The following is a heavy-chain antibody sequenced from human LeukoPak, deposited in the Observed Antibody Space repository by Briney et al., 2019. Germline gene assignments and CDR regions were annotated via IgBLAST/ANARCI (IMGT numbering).Heavy chain of an antibody. V-gene: IGHV4-30-2*01. J-gene: IGHJ4*02. CDR1: GGSISSGSYY. CDR2: IYLRGST. CDR3: ARFSPRAMGNYLDF. D-gene: IGHD7-27*01. Sequence: SQTLSLTCTVSGGSISSGSYYWSWIRQPAGKGLEWIGYIYLRGSTYYNPSLKNRVILSLDKSANQFSLNLSSVTAANTAVYYCARFSPRAMGNYLDFWGQGTLVTVSS.